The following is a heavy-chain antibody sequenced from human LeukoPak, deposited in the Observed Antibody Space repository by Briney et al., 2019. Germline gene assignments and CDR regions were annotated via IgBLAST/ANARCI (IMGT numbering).Heavy chain of an antibody. CDR1: GGSFSGYY. Sequence: PSETLSLTCAVYGGSFSGYYWSWIRQPPGKGLEWIGEINHSGSTNYNPSLKSRVTMSVDTPKNQFSLKLSSVTAADTAVYYCARGRLSTYLQYFQHWGQGTLVTVSS. J-gene: IGHJ1*01. V-gene: IGHV4-34*01. CDR2: INHSGST. D-gene: IGHD4/OR15-4a*01. CDR3: ARGRLSTYLQYFQH.